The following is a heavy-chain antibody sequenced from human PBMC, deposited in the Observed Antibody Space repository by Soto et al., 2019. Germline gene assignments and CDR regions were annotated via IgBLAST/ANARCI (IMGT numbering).Heavy chain of an antibody. CDR2: TYYRGST. V-gene: IGHV4-31*03. CDR3: ARAGPPRYLSTGAPISWFDP. Sequence: PSETLSLTCNVSGVSINSGGYYWNWIRRLPGNGLEWIGCTYYRGSTHYNPSLKSRVTISVDTVKNQFSLGLSSVTAADTAVYYCARAGPPRYLSTGAPISWFDPWGQGTLVTVSS. CDR1: GVSINSGGYY. J-gene: IGHJ5*02. D-gene: IGHD1-1*01.